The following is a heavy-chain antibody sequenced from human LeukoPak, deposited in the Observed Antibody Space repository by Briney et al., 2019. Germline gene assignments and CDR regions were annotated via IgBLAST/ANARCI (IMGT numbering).Heavy chain of an antibody. CDR2: ISAIGGST. Sequence: GGSLRLSCAASGFTFSSYAMSWVRQAPGKGLEWVSVISAIGGSTYYADSVKGRFTISRDNSKNTLYLQMNSLRAEDTAVYYCARDLRYGMDVWGQGTTVTVSS. CDR1: GFTFSSYA. J-gene: IGHJ6*02. V-gene: IGHV3-23*01. CDR3: ARDLRYGMDV.